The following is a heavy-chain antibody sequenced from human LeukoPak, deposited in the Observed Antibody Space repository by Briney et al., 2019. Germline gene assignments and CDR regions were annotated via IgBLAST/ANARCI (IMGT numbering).Heavy chain of an antibody. CDR1: GYTFTSYG. J-gene: IGHJ5*02. CDR3: ARDRIYDFWSGFLNNWFDP. Sequence: ASVKVSCKASGYTFTSYGISWVRQAPGQGLEWMGWISAYSGNTNYAQKLQGRVTMTTDTSTSTAYMELRSLRSDDTAVYYCARDRIYDFWSGFLNNWFDPWGQGTLVTVSS. D-gene: IGHD3-3*01. V-gene: IGHV1-18*01. CDR2: ISAYSGNT.